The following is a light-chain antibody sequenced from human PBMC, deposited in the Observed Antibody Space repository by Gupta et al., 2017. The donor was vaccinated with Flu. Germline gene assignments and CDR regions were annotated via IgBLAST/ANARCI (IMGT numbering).Light chain of an antibody. CDR3: QQYGSSPPVT. CDR2: GAS. J-gene: IGKJ3*01. CDR1: QSVSSSY. V-gene: IGKV3-20*01. Sequence: EIVLTQYPGTLSLSPGERATLSCRASQSVSSSYLAWYQQKPGQAPRLLIYGASSRATGIPDRFSGSGSGTDFTLTISRLEPEDFAVYYCQQYGSSPPVTFGHGTKVDIK.